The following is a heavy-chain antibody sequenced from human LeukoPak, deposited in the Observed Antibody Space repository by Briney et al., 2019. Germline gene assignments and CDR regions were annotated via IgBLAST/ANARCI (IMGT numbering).Heavy chain of an antibody. D-gene: IGHD3-10*01. V-gene: IGHV3-23*01. CDR2: ISGSGGGT. J-gene: IGHJ3*02. Sequence: SGGSLRLSCAASGFTFSSYAMSWVRQAPGKGLEWVSGISGSGGGTYYADSVKGRFTISRDNAKNSLYLQMNSLRDEDTAVYYCARDGMVRGVIIWDAFDIWGQGTMVTVSS. CDR1: GFTFSSYA. CDR3: ARDGMVRGVIIWDAFDI.